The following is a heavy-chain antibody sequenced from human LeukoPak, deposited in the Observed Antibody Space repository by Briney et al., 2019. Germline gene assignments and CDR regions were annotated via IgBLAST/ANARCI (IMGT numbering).Heavy chain of an antibody. D-gene: IGHD3-10*01. J-gene: IGHJ4*02. Sequence: SETLPLTCAVYGGSFSGYYWSWIRQPPWKGLEWIGEINHSGSTNYNPSLKSRVTISVDTSKNQFSLKLSSVTAADTAVYYCARGYGSGSYYRSLGYWGQGTLVTVSS. V-gene: IGHV4-34*01. CDR3: ARGYGSGSYYRSLGY. CDR1: GGSFSGYY. CDR2: INHSGST.